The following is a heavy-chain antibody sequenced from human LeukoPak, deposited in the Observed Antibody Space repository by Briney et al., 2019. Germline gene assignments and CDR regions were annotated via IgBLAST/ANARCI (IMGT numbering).Heavy chain of an antibody. J-gene: IGHJ4*02. CDR2: FDPEDGET. V-gene: IGHV1-24*01. D-gene: IGHD6-19*01. Sequence: ASVKVSCKVSGYTLTELSMHWVRQAPGKRLEWMGGFDPEDGETIYAQKFQGRVTMTEDTSTDTAYMELSSLRSEDTAVYYCATRAPQWLVPTFDYWGQGTLVTVSS. CDR1: GYTLTELS. CDR3: ATRAPQWLVPTFDY.